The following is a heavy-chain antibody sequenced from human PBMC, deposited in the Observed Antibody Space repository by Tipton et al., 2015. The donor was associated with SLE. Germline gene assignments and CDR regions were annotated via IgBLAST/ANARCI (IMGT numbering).Heavy chain of an antibody. D-gene: IGHD1-26*01. CDR2: IRYDGNNK. CDR1: GFTFSSYG. V-gene: IGHV3-30*02. CDR3: AKQREWGGGRHWYFDI. Sequence: SLRLSCAASGFTFSSYGMHWVRQAPGKGLEWVASIRYDGNNKYSADSVKGRFTISRDNSKNTLYLQMSSLRAEDTAVYYCAKQREWGGGRHWYFDIWGRGTLVTVSS. J-gene: IGHJ2*01.